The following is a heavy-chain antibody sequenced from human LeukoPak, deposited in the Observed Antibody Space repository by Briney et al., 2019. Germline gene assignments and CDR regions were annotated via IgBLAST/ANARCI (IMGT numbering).Heavy chain of an antibody. CDR3: ATSLGYYYYGMDV. Sequence: ASVKVSCKVSGYTLTELSLHWVRQAPGKGLEWMGGFDPEDGETIYAQKFQGRVSMTEDTSTDTAYMELSSLRSEDTAVYYCATSLGYYYYGMDVWGQGTTVTVSS. J-gene: IGHJ6*02. CDR1: GYTLTELS. CDR2: FDPEDGET. V-gene: IGHV1-24*01.